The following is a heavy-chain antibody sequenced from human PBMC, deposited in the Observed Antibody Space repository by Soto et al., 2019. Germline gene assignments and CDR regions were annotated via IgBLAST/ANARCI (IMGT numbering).Heavy chain of an antibody. CDR3: ARGGGLDY. J-gene: IGHJ4*02. CDR1: GGSISSYY. D-gene: IGHD2-15*01. Sequence: SETLSLTCTVSGGSISSYYWSWIRQPPGKGLEWIGYIYYSGSTNYNPSLKSRVTISVDTSKNQFSLKLSSVTAADTAVYYCARGGGLDYWGQGTLVTVS. CDR2: IYYSGST. V-gene: IGHV4-59*01.